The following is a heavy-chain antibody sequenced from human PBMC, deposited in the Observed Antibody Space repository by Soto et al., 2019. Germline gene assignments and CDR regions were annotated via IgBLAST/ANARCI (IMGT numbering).Heavy chain of an antibody. CDR1: GFTFSGYY. V-gene: IGHV3-7*01. D-gene: IGHD2-15*01. J-gene: IGHJ4*02. CDR3: VRGYCSGGRCSRPY. CDR2: IKPDGSEK. Sequence: GGSLRLSCAASGFTFSGYYMYWVRQAQGKGLEGVAKIKPDGSEKFYVDSMKGRFTISRDNAKNSLYLQVTSLRVEDTAVYYCVRGYCSGGRCSRPYWGQGTLVTVSS.